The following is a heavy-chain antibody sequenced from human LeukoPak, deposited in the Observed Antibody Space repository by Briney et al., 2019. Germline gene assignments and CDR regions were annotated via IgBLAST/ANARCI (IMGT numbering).Heavy chain of an antibody. J-gene: IGHJ4*02. V-gene: IGHV4-59*01. CDR3: ARALRRNIGSGWYRLDY. Sequence: SETLSLTCTVSGGSISSYYWSWMRQPPGKGLEGIGYIYYSGSTNYNPSLKSRGTISVDTSKNQFSLKLSSVTAADTAVYYCARALRRNIGSGWYRLDYWGQGTLVTVSS. D-gene: IGHD6-19*01. CDR1: GGSISSYY. CDR2: IYYSGST.